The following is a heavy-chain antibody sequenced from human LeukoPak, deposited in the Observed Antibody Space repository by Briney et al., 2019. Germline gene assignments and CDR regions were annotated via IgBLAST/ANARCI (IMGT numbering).Heavy chain of an antibody. Sequence: SETLSLTCTVSGYSISSGYYWGWIRQPPGKGLEWIGSIYHSGSTYYNPSLKSRVTISVDTSKNQFSLKLSSVTAADTAVYYCARESHSEDYWGQGTLVTVSS. CDR3: ARESHSEDY. CDR1: GYSISSGYY. J-gene: IGHJ4*02. V-gene: IGHV4-38-2*02. CDR2: IYHSGST.